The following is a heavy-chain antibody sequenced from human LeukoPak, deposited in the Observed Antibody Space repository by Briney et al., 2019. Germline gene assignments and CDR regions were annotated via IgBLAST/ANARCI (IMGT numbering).Heavy chain of an antibody. J-gene: IGHJ4*02. Sequence: GGSLRLSCAASGFTFSSYAMSWVRQAPGKGLEWVSAISGSGGSTYYADSVKGRFTISRDNSKNTLYLQMNSLRAENTAVYYCAKDSVPALLLKVVTAIHRVRWGPDAFDYWGQGTLVTVSS. D-gene: IGHD2-21*02. CDR2: ISGSGGST. V-gene: IGHV3-23*01. CDR3: AKDSVPALLLKVVTAIHRVRWGPDAFDY. CDR1: GFTFSSYA.